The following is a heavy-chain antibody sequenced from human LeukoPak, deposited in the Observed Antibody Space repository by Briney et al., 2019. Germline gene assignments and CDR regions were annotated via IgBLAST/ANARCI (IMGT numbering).Heavy chain of an antibody. Sequence: ASVKVSCKASGYTFTGYYMHWVRQAPGQGLEWMGWINTNTGNPTYAQGFTGRFVFSLDTSVSTAYLQISSLKAEDTAVYYCARTLLWFGELFPPDYWGQGTLVTVSS. V-gene: IGHV7-4-1*02. CDR2: INTNTGNP. J-gene: IGHJ4*02. D-gene: IGHD3-10*01. CDR3: ARTLLWFGELFPPDY. CDR1: GYTFTGYY.